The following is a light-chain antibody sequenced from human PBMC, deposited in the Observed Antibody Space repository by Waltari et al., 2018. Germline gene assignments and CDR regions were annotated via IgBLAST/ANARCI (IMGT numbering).Light chain of an antibody. V-gene: IGLV1-47*01. Sequence: QSVLTQPPSASGTPGQRVTISCSGSSPNIGNTYVFWYQQLPGMAPKLLTYRINQRPSGVPDRISGSKSGTSASLAISGLRSEDEADYYCTAWDDSLSGWVLGGGTKVTVL. J-gene: IGLJ3*02. CDR3: TAWDDSLSGWV. CDR2: RIN. CDR1: SPNIGNTY.